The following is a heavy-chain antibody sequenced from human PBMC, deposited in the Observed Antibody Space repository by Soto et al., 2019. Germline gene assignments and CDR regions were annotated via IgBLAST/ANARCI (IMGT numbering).Heavy chain of an antibody. J-gene: IGHJ4*02. Sequence: QITLKESGPTLVQPTQTLTLTCAFSGFSLTSSGVAVGWVRQPPGRALEWLALIYWDDDRRYSPSLNSRRTITKYTSKNQVVLTMTNIDPVDTATYYCAHSLACKSAPLDYWGQGTLVTVSS. CDR2: IYWDDDR. CDR1: GFSLTSSGVA. CDR3: AHSLACKSAPLDY. V-gene: IGHV2-5*02.